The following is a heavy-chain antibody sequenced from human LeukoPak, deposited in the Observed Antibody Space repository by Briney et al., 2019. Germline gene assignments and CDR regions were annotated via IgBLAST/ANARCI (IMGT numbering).Heavy chain of an antibody. D-gene: IGHD3-3*01. V-gene: IGHV4-59*01. Sequence: SETLSLTCTVSGGSISSYYWSWIRQPPGKGLEWIGYIYYSGSTNYNPSLKSRVTISVDTSKNQFSLKLSSVTAADTAVYYCARDRKYYDFWSGSQDDIYYYYGMGVWGQGTTVTVSS. CDR1: GGSISSYY. CDR2: IYYSGST. CDR3: ARDRKYYDFWSGSQDDIYYYYGMGV. J-gene: IGHJ6*02.